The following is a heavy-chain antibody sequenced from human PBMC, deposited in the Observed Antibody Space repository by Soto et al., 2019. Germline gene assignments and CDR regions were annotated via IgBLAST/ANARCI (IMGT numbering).Heavy chain of an antibody. V-gene: IGHV4-34*01. CDR3: ARGPPPHGRITMVRGVDWFDP. CDR2: INHSGST. Sequence: QVQLQQWGAGLLKPSETLSLTCAVYGGSFSGYYWSWIRQPPGKGLEWLGEINHSGSTNYNPSLKSRVTISVDTSKNQFSLKLSSVTAADTAVYYCARGPPPHGRITMVRGVDWFDPWGQGTLVTVSS. J-gene: IGHJ5*02. CDR1: GGSFSGYY. D-gene: IGHD3-10*01.